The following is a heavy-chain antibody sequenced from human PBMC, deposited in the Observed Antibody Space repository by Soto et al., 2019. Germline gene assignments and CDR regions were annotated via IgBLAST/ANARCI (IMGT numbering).Heavy chain of an antibody. V-gene: IGHV3-23*01. D-gene: IGHD6-19*01. CDR1: GFTFSSYA. J-gene: IGHJ4*02. Sequence: GRSLRLSCAASGFTFSSYAMSWVRQAPGKGLEWVSAISGSGGSTYYADSVKGRFTISRDNSKNTLYLQMNSLRAEDTAVYYCARRPISPYSSEYYFDYWGQGTLVTVSS. CDR3: ARRPISPYSSEYYFDY. CDR2: ISGSGGST.